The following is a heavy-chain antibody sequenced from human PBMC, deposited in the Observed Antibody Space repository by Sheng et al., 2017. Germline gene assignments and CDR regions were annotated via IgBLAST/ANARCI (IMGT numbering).Heavy chain of an antibody. D-gene: IGHD3-22*01. CDR1: GYSISSGYY. Sequence: QVQLQESGPGLVKPSETLSLTCTVSGYSISSGYYWGWIRQPPGKGLEWIGSIYHSGSTYYNPSLKSRVTISVDTSKNQFSLKLSSVTAADTAVYYCERYRDSSGYIAGDDAFDIWGQGDNGHRXF. V-gene: IGHV4-38-2*02. J-gene: IGHJ3*02. CDR2: IYHSGST. CDR3: ERYRDSSGYIAGDDAFDI.